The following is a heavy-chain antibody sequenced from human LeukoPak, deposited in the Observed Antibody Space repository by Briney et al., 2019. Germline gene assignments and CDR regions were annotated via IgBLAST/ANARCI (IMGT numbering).Heavy chain of an antibody. CDR3: ARTVVNYFDY. V-gene: IGHV4-39*01. Sequence: SETLSLTCTVSGGSISSSSYYWGWIRQPPGKGLEWIGSIYYSGSTYYNPSLKSRVTISVDTSKNRFSLKLSSVTAADTAVYYCARTVVNYFDYWGQGTLVTVSS. CDR2: IYYSGST. J-gene: IGHJ4*02. CDR1: GGSISSSSYY.